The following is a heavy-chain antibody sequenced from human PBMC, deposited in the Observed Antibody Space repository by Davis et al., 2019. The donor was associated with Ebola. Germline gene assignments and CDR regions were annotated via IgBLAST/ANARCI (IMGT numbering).Heavy chain of an antibody. Sequence: SETLSLTCAVYGGSFSGYYWSWIRQPPGKGLEWIGEINHSGSTNYNPSLKSRVTISVDTSKNQFSLKLSSVTAADTAVYYCARHSPVYWGQGTLVTVSS. J-gene: IGHJ4*02. CDR2: INHSGST. CDR1: GGSFSGYY. CDR3: ARHSPVY. V-gene: IGHV4-34*01.